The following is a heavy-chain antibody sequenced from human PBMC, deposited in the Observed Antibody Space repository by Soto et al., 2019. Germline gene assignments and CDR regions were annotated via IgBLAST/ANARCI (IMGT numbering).Heavy chain of an antibody. CDR2: ISGSEDRT. CDR1: GFSLRDHA. D-gene: IGHD3-10*01. J-gene: IGHJ4*02. Sequence: WGSLRLSCSASGFSLRDHALSWVRQAAGGGLEWVSGISGSEDRTNYADFVRGRFIISKDRAKNTLYLDMSGLRVDDTAVYFCGRTYTGGWGQGTLVTVSS. CDR3: GRTYTGG. V-gene: IGHV3-23*01.